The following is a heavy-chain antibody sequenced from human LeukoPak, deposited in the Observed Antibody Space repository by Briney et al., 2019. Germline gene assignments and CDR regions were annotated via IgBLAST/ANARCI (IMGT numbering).Heavy chain of an antibody. V-gene: IGHV3-21*01. CDR2: ISSSSSYI. D-gene: IGHD6-13*01. J-gene: IGHJ4*02. CDR1: GFTFSSYA. Sequence: PGGSLRLSCAASGFTFSSYAMSWVRQAPGKGLEWVSSISSSSSYIYYADSVKGRFTISRDNAKNSLYLQMNSLRAEDTAVYYCARDLPSSSWYERDYWGQGTLVTVSS. CDR3: ARDLPSSSWYERDY.